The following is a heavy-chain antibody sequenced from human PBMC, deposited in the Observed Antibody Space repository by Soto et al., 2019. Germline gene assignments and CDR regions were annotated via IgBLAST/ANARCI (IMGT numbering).Heavy chain of an antibody. Sequence: SETLSLTCAVSGYSISSGYYWGWIRQPPGKGLEWIGSIYHSGSTYYNPSLKSRVTISVDTSKNQFSLKLSSVTAADTAVYYCARDGYSSSWYVLGSDYWGQGTLVTVSS. CDR2: IYHSGST. D-gene: IGHD6-13*01. CDR1: GYSISSGYY. CDR3: ARDGYSSSWYVLGSDY. J-gene: IGHJ4*02. V-gene: IGHV4-38-2*02.